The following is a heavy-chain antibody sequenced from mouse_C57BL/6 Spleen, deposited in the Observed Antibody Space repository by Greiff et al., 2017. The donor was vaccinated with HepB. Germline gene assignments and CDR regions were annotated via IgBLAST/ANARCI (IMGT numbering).Heavy chain of an antibody. V-gene: IGHV14-2*01. J-gene: IGHJ3*01. Sequence: EVQLQESGAELVKPGASVKLSCTASGFNIKDYYMHWVKQRTEQGLEWIGRIGPEDGETKYAPKFQGKATITAATSSNTAYLQLSSLTSEDTAVYYCATGADGYYAWFAYWGQGTLVTVSA. CDR1: GFNIKDYY. D-gene: IGHD2-3*01. CDR2: IGPEDGET. CDR3: ATGADGYYAWFAY.